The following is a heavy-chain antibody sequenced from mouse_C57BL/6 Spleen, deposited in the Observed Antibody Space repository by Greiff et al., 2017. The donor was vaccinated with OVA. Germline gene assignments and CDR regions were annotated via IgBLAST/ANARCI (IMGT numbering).Heavy chain of an antibody. V-gene: IGHV1-52*01. J-gene: IGHJ4*01. Sequence: VKLQQPGAELVRPGSSVKLSCKASGYTFTSYWMHWVKQRPIQGLEWIGNIDPSDSETHYNQKFKDKATLTVDKSSSTAYMQLSSLTSEDSAVYYCASCGGYGAMDYWGQGTSVTVSS. CDR1: GYTFTSYW. CDR2: IDPSDSET. CDR3: ASCGGYGAMDY. D-gene: IGHD1-1*02.